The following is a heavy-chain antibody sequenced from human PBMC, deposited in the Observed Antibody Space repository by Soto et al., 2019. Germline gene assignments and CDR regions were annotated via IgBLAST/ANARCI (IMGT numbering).Heavy chain of an antibody. D-gene: IGHD4-17*01. V-gene: IGHV4-59*08. CDR2: IYYSGST. Sequence: SETLSLTCTVSGGSISSYYWSWIRQPPGKGLEWIGYIYYSGSTNYNPSLKSRVTISVDTSKNQFSLKLSSVTAADTAVYYCARNYGDYLYYYYYYFMDVWAKGTTVTVSS. CDR1: GGSISSYY. CDR3: ARNYGDYLYYYYYYFMDV. J-gene: IGHJ6*03.